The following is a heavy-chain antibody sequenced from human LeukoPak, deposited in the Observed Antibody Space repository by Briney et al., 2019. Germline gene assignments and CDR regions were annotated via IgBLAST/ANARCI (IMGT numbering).Heavy chain of an antibody. CDR3: ARDPRLLWFGELWYFDY. J-gene: IGHJ4*02. Sequence: ASVKVSCKASGYTFTGYYMHWVRQAPGQGLEWTGWINPNSGGTNYAQKFQGRVTMTRDTSISTAYMELSRLRSDDTAVYYCARDPRLLWFGELWYFDYWGQGTLVTVSS. CDR1: GYTFTGYY. D-gene: IGHD3-10*01. CDR2: INPNSGGT. V-gene: IGHV1-2*02.